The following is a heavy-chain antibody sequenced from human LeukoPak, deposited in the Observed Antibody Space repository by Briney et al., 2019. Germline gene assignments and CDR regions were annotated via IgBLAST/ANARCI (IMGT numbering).Heavy chain of an antibody. V-gene: IGHV1-69*01. CDR3: ARDYYYDSSGYIPAGDAIAF. J-gene: IGHJ3*01. D-gene: IGHD3-22*01. CDR2: IIPIFGTA. CDR1: GGTFSSYA. Sequence: GSSVKVSCKASGGTFSSYAISWVRQAPGQGLEWMGGIIPIFGTANYAQKFQGRVTITADESTSTAYMELSSLRSEDTAVYYCARDYYYDSSGYIPAGDAIAFWGQGTMVTVSS.